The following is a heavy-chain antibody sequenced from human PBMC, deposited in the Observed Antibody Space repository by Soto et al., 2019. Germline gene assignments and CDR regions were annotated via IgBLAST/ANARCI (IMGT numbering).Heavy chain of an antibody. Sequence: QVQLVESGGGVVHPGRSLRLSCAASGFSFNNYAMHWVRQAPGKGLEWVTLISDDGSKKYFADSVKGRFTVSRDNSKKTLFLEMNSLKSEDTAFYYCAKSARPAVVTLYYFDSWGQGTLVTVSS. CDR2: ISDDGSKK. D-gene: IGHD2-21*02. CDR1: GFSFNNYA. J-gene: IGHJ4*02. CDR3: AKSARPAVVTLYYFDS. V-gene: IGHV3-30*18.